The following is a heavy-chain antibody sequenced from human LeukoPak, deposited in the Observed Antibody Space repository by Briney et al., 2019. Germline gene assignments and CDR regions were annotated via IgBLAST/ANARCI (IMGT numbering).Heavy chain of an antibody. Sequence: GGSLRLSCAASGFTFSHYGIHWVRQTPGKGLEWVAFIWFDGSNEYYAESVKGRFTISRDNSNNTLYLQMKSLRTEDTAVYYCARDVRGYSGDYYYYMDVWGRGTTVTVSS. CDR3: ARDVRGYSGDYYYYMDV. CDR2: IWFDGSNE. V-gene: IGHV3-30*02. D-gene: IGHD3-22*01. J-gene: IGHJ6*03. CDR1: GFTFSHYG.